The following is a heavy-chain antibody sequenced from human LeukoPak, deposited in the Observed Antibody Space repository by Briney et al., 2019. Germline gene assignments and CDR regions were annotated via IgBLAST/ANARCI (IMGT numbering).Heavy chain of an antibody. J-gene: IGHJ4*02. D-gene: IGHD3-22*01. CDR1: GFTFSSYA. CDR3: ARATYDSSGYFDY. V-gene: IGHV3-23*01. CDR2: ISGSGIST. Sequence: PGGSLRLSCAASGFTFSSYAMNWVRQAPGKGLEWVSHISGSGISTYYADSVKGRFTFSRDNSKNTLYLQMNSLRAEDTAVYYCARATYDSSGYFDYWGQGTLVTVSS.